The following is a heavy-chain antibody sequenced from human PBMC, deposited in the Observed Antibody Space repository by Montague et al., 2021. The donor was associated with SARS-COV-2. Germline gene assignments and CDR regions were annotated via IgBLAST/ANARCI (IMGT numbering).Heavy chain of an antibody. CDR3: TRGLYAAYH. Sequence: SLRLSCAASGFTFSDHAMNWVRQAPGKGLEWVSTINSMGTYTADSVSGRFTISRDNSKNTLYLQMHSLRAEDTAVYYCTRGLYAAYHWGQGTLVTVSS. J-gene: IGHJ4*02. V-gene: IGHV3-23*01. CDR2: INSMGT. CDR1: GFTFSDHA. D-gene: IGHD2/OR15-2a*01.